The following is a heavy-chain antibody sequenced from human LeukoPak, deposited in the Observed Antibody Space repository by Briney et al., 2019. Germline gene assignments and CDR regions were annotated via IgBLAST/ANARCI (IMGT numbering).Heavy chain of an antibody. J-gene: IGHJ3*02. CDR1: GYTFTGYY. CDR3: ARERAWGIKELDI. Sequence: ASVKVSCKASGYTFTGYYMHWVRQAPGQGLEWMGWINPNSGGTNYAQKFQGRVTMTRDTSISTAYMELSRLRSDDTAVYYCARERAWGIKELDIWGQGTMVTVSS. D-gene: IGHD7-27*01. CDR2: INPNSGGT. V-gene: IGHV1-2*02.